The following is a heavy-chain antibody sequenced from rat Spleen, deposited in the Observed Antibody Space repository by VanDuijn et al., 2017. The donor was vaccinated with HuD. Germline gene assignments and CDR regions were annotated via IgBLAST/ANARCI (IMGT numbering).Heavy chain of an antibody. Sequence: EVQLVESGGGLVQPGRSLKLSCVASGFTFDNYWMTWVRQAPKKGLEWVASISPSGGTTYYRDSVKGRFTISRDNAKSTLYLQMDSLRSEDTATYYCTKHAVTTGVDYFDYWGQGVMVTVSS. D-gene: IGHD1-11*01. CDR3: TKHAVTTGVDYFDY. CDR1: GFTFDNYW. V-gene: IGHV5-25*01. CDR2: ISPSGGTT. J-gene: IGHJ2*01.